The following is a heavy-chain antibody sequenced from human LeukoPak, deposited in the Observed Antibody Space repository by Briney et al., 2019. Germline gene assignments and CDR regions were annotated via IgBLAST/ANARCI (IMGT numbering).Heavy chain of an antibody. V-gene: IGHV3-21*01. Sequence: GGSLRLSCAASGFTFSSYSMNWVRQAPGKGLEWVSSISSSSSYIYYADSVKGRFTISRDNAQNSLYLQMNSLRAEDTAVYYCARGVVPTPYYFDYWGQGTLVTVSS. CDR1: GFTFSSYS. D-gene: IGHD2-2*01. CDR2: ISSSSSYI. J-gene: IGHJ4*02. CDR3: ARGVVPTPYYFDY.